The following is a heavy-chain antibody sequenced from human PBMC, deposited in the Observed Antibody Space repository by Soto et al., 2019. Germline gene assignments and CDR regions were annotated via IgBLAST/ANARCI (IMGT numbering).Heavy chain of an antibody. CDR3: ARDGPPNWNDRQGVDY. CDR1: GFTVSSNY. Sequence: GGSLRLSCAASGFTVSSNYMSWVRQAPGKGLEWASVIYSGGSTYYADSVKGRFTISRDNSKNTLYLQMNSLRAEDTAVYYCARDGPPNWNDRQGVDYWGQGTLVTVSS. D-gene: IGHD1-1*01. V-gene: IGHV3-66*01. CDR2: IYSGGST. J-gene: IGHJ4*02.